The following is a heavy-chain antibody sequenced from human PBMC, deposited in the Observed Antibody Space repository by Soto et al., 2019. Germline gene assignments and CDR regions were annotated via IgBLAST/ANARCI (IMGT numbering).Heavy chain of an antibody. CDR2: ICYSGTT. V-gene: IGHV4-39*01. CDR1: GDSITSSSFC. J-gene: IGHJ6*02. CDR3: ARLDGNSADYYYGMDV. D-gene: IGHD6-19*01. Sequence: SETLSLTCTVSGDSITSSSFCWGWIRQPPGKGLEWIGTICYSGTTYYNPSLQSRVTMSVDTSKNQFSLKLSSVTAADTGVYYCARLDGNSADYYYGMDVWGRGTTVTVSS.